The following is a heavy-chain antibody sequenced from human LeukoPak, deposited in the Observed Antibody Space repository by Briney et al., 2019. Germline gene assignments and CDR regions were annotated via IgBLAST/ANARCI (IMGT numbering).Heavy chain of an antibody. J-gene: IGHJ4*02. CDR1: GFTFDDYA. CDR2: ISWNSGSI. CDR3: AKDKGAVAGAFDY. D-gene: IGHD6-19*01. V-gene: IGHV3-9*03. Sequence: GRSLRLSCAASGFTFDDYAMHWVRQAPGKGLEWVSGISWNSGSIGYADSVKGRFTISRDNAKNSLYLQMNSLRAEDMALYYCAKDKGAVAGAFDYWGQGTLVIVSS.